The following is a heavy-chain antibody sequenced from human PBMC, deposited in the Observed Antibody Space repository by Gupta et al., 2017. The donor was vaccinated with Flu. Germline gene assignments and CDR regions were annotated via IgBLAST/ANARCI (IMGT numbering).Heavy chain of an antibody. CDR2: ISGSGGST. Sequence: EVQLLEPGGGLVQPGGYLRLSCAPSGFTFSSYAMSWVRQAPGKGLEWVSAISGSGGSTYYADSVKGRFTISRDNSKNTLYLQMNSLRAEDTAVYYCAKEGSGIAVAGDDYWGQGTLVTVSS. V-gene: IGHV3-23*01. D-gene: IGHD6-19*01. CDR3: AKEGSGIAVAGDDY. CDR1: GFTFSSYA. J-gene: IGHJ4*02.